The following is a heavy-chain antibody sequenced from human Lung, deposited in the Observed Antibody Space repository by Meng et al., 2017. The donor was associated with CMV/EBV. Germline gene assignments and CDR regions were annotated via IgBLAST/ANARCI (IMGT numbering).Heavy chain of an antibody. Sequence: SETXSLTCTVSGGSISSGDYYWSWIRQHPGKGLEWIGYIYYSGNTYYSPSLKSRVTVSVDTSKNQFSLKLSSVTAADTAVYYCARDPGGYCRNTNCPRWFDPXGQGXLVTVSS. CDR2: IYYSGNT. D-gene: IGHD2-2*01. J-gene: IGHJ5*02. CDR3: ARDPGGYCRNTNCPRWFDP. CDR1: GGSISSGDYY. V-gene: IGHV4-31*03.